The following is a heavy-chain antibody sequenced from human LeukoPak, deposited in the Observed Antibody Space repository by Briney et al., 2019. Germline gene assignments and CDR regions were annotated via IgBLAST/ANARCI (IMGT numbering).Heavy chain of an antibody. CDR1: GGSLSSSSYY. V-gene: IGHV4-39*01. D-gene: IGHD3-9*01. CDR2: IYYSGST. Sequence: SGTLSLTCTVSGGSLSSSSYYWGWVRQPPGKGLEWIGNIYYSGSTYYNPSPKSRLTISLDTSQRQFSLRLRSVTAADTALYYCTRGSYDVLIGYSTLGAYWGQGTLVTVSS. J-gene: IGHJ4*02. CDR3: TRGSYDVLIGYSTLGAY.